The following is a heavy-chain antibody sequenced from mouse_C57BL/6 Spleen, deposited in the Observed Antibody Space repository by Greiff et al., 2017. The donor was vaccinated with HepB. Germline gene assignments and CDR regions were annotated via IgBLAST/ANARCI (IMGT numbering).Heavy chain of an antibody. Sequence: VQLQQSGAELVKPGASVKLSCKASGYTFTSYWMHWVKQRPGQGLEWIGMIHPNSGSTNYNEKFKSKATLTVDKSSSTAYMQLSSLTSEDSAVYYGAREGITTVVPYAMDYWGQGTSVTVSS. CDR3: AREGITTVVPYAMDY. J-gene: IGHJ4*01. V-gene: IGHV1-64*01. D-gene: IGHD1-1*01. CDR2: IHPNSGST. CDR1: GYTFTSYW.